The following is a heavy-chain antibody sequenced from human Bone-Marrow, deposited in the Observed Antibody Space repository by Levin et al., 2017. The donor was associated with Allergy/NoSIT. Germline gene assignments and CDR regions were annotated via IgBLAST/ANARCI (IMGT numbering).Heavy chain of an antibody. Sequence: SETLSLTCSVSGGSVRSQNYYWSWIRQPPGKPLEWIGYVSYSGTTPYSPSLESRVTISLGTSENQFSLRLTSLTAADTAVYYCARDHGDSSDAFAIWGQGTMVTVSS. CDR2: VSYSGTT. V-gene: IGHV4-61*01. D-gene: IGHD4-17*01. CDR1: GGSVRSQNYY. CDR3: ARDHGDSSDAFAI. J-gene: IGHJ3*02.